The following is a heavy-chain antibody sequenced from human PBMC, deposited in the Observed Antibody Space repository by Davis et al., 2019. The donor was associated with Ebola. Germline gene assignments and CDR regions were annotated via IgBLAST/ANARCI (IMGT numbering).Heavy chain of an antibody. CDR2: IIPIFGTA. Sequence: SVKVSCKASGGTFSSYAISWVRQAPGQGLEWMGGIIPIFGTANYAQKFQGRVTITADESTSTAYMELSSLRSEDTAVYYCARERYCSSTSCYGWFDPWGQGTLVTVSS. CDR1: GGTFSSYA. V-gene: IGHV1-69*13. J-gene: IGHJ5*02. D-gene: IGHD2-2*01. CDR3: ARERYCSSTSCYGWFDP.